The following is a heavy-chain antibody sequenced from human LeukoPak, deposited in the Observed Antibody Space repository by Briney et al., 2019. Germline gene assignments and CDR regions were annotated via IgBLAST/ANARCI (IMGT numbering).Heavy chain of an antibody. D-gene: IGHD4-17*01. CDR2: INPNSANT. V-gene: IGHV1-8*03. CDR1: EHTNTDLD. CDR3: ARGDYGETNTAFDI. J-gene: IGHJ3*02. Sequence: ASVKVSCKTAEHTNTDLDTIWVPQAPGQGLEWVGWINPNSANTNYAQKLQGRVTLTRDTSLSIAYMELSSLTSEDAAVYFCARGDYGETNTAFDIWGQGTLVAVSS.